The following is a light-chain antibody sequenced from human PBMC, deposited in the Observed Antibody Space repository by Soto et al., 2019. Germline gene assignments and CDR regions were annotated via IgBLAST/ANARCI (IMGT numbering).Light chain of an antibody. CDR1: QSVSSN. J-gene: IGKJ1*01. Sequence: EIVMTQSPATLSVSPGERATLSCRASQSVSSNLAWYQQKPGQAPRLLIYGASTRATGIPARFSGSGSGTEFALTISSLQSEDFAVDYCQQYNKWPRTFGQGTKVDVK. V-gene: IGKV3-15*01. CDR2: GAS. CDR3: QQYNKWPRT.